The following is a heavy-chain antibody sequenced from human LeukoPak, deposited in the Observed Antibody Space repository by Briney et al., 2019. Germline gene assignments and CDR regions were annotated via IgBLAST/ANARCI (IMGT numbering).Heavy chain of an antibody. CDR2: INHSGST. V-gene: IGHV4-34*01. CDR1: GGSFSGYY. J-gene: IGHJ4*02. Sequence: SETLSLTCAVYGGSFSGYYWSWIRQPPGKGLEWIGEINHSGSTNYNPSLKSRVTISVDTSKNQFSLKLSSVTAADTAVYYCARVGRGSLGYWGQGTLVTVSS. D-gene: IGHD3-16*01. CDR3: ARVGRGSLGY.